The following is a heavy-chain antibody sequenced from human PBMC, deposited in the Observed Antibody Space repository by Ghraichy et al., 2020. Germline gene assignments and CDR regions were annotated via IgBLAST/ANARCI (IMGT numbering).Heavy chain of an antibody. CDR1: GGSISSYY. CDR2: IYYSGST. CDR3: AKGSYSSSWYSYYYYGMDV. Sequence: SETQSLTCTVSGGSISSYYWTWIRQPPGKGLEWIGYIYYSGSTNYNPSLSSRVTISLDTSKSQFSLRLSSVTAADTAVYYCAKGSYSSSWYSYYYYGMDVWGQGTTVTVSS. J-gene: IGHJ6*02. V-gene: IGHV4-59*01. D-gene: IGHD6-13*01.